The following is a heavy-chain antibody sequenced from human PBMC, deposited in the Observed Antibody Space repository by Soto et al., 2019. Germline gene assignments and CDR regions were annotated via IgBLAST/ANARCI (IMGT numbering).Heavy chain of an antibody. CDR2: IWYDGSNK. CDR1: GFTFSSYG. J-gene: IGHJ5*02. V-gene: IGHV3-33*01. Sequence: QVQLVESGGGVVQPGRSLRLSCTASGFTFSSYGMHWVRQAPGKGLEWVAVIWYDGSNKYYADSVKGRFTISRDNSKNTLYLQMNSLRAEDTAVYYCARAAPYIVLVPAGSWGQGTLVTVSS. CDR3: ARAAPYIVLVPAGS. D-gene: IGHD2-2*01.